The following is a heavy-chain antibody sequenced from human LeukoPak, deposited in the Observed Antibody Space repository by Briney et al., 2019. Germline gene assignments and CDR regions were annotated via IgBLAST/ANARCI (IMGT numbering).Heavy chain of an antibody. CDR1: GFTFSSFD. CDR3: ARDLISGPYTFDY. Sequence: GGSLRLSCAASGFTFSSFDMNWVRQAPGKGLEWVSYISGGTFTIYYADSVKGRFTISRDNAKNLLYLQMNGLRDEDTAVYYCARDLISGPYTFDYWGRGTLVTVSS. J-gene: IGHJ4*02. V-gene: IGHV3-48*02. CDR2: ISGGTFTI. D-gene: IGHD1-26*01.